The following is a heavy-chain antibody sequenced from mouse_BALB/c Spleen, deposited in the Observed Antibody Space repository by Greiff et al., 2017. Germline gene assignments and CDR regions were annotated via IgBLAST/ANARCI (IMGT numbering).Heavy chain of an antibody. CDR1: GFTFSDYY. CDR2: ISDGGSYT. D-gene: IGHD1-1*01. J-gene: IGHJ4*01. Sequence: DVMLVESGGGLVKPGGSLKLSCAASGFTFSDYYMYWVRQTPEKRLEWVATISDGGSYTYYPDSVKGRFTISRDNAKNNLYLQMSSLKSEDTAMYYCARGNYYGSSYGAMDYWGQGTSVTVSS. CDR3: ARGNYYGSSYGAMDY. V-gene: IGHV5-4*02.